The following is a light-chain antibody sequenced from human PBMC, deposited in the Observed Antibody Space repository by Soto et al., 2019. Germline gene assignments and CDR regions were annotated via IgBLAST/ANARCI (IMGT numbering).Light chain of an antibody. CDR1: SSDVGGYNY. CDR2: DVS. V-gene: IGLV2-14*01. Sequence: QSALTQPASVSGSPGQSITISCTGTSSDVGGYNYVSWYQQHPGKAPKLMIYDVSNRPSGVSTRFSGSKSGNTASLTISGLKADDEADYYCRSYTSSSTHVFGTGTKLTVL. J-gene: IGLJ1*01. CDR3: RSYTSSSTHV.